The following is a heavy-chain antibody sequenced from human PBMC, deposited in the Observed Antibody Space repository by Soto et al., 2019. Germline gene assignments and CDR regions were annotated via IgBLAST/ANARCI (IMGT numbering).Heavy chain of an antibody. CDR3: ARKLELGGYYYGMDV. CDR1: GFTFSSYS. V-gene: IGHV3-21*01. Sequence: GGSLRLSCAASGFTFSSYSMNWVRQAPGKGLEWVSSISSSSSYIYYADSVKGRFTISRDNAKNPLYLQMNSLRAEDTAVYYCARKLELGGYYYGMDVWGQGTTVTVSS. J-gene: IGHJ6*02. CDR2: ISSSSSYI. D-gene: IGHD1-7*01.